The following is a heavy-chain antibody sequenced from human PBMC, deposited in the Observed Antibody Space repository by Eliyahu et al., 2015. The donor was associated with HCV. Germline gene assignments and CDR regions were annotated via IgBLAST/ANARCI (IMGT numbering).Heavy chain of an antibody. V-gene: IGHV4-59*01. CDR3: ASGGGGIAVAGTGGWFDP. CDR2: IHYSGST. D-gene: IGHD6-19*01. J-gene: IGHJ5*02. CDR1: GGSITTYY. Sequence: LTCTVSGGSITTYYWSWIRQPPGKGLEWIGYIHYSGSTNYNPSLKSRVTIPVDTSKNQFSLNLTSVTAADTAVYYCASGGGGIAVAGTGGWFDPWGQGTLVTVSS.